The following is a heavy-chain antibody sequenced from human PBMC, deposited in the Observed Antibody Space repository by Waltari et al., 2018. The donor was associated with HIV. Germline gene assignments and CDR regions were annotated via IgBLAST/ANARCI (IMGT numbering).Heavy chain of an antibody. CDR2: IYSGGSR. V-gene: IGHV3-53*01. Sequence: EVQLVESGGGLIELGGSLRLSCAASGLTVSSNYMSWVRQAPGKGLEWVSVIYSGGSRYYADSVKGRFTISRDNSKNTLSLHMNSLGPEDTAVYYCARDPRSSGYYGMDVWGQGTTVTVSS. CDR1: GLTVSSNY. J-gene: IGHJ6*02. D-gene: IGHD1-26*01. CDR3: ARDPRSSGYYGMDV.